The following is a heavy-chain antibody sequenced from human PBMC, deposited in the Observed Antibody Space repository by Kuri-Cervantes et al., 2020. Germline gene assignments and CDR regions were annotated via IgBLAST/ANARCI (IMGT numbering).Heavy chain of an antibody. CDR1: GGTFSSYA. V-gene: IGHV1-69*05. CDR2: IIPIFGTA. Sequence: SVKVSCKASGGTFSSYAISWVRQAPGQGLEWMGGIIPIFGTANYAQKFQGRVTITTDESTSTAYMELSSLRSEDTAVYYCARDRDVVFAGWFDPWGQGTLVTVSS. CDR3: ARDRDVVFAGWFDP. D-gene: IGHD5/OR15-5a*01. J-gene: IGHJ5*02.